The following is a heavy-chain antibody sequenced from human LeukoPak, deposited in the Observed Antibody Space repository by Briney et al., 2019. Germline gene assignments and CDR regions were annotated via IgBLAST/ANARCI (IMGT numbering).Heavy chain of an antibody. J-gene: IGHJ4*02. V-gene: IGHV1-2*02. CDR3: ARDPIYAPFDY. CDR2: INPNSGDT. Sequence: ASVKVSCKASGYTFTGYYFHWVRQAPGQGPEWMGWINPNSGDTNYAQKFQGRVTMTWDTSISTAYMELSSLTSDDTAVYYCARDPIYAPFDYWGQGTLVTVSS. D-gene: IGHD2/OR15-2a*01. CDR1: GYTFTGYY.